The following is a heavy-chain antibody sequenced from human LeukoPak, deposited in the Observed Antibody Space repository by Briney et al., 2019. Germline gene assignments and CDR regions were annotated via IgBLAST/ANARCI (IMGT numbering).Heavy chain of an antibody. CDR2: INHSGST. D-gene: IGHD2-15*01. V-gene: IGHV4-34*01. CDR3: ARGAYDCSGGSCYSEY. J-gene: IGHJ4*02. CDR1: GGSFGGYY. Sequence: PSETLSLTCAVYGGSFGGYYWSWIRQPPGKGLEWIGEINHSGSTNYNPSLKSRVTISVDTSKNQFSLKLSSVTAADTAVYYCARGAYDCSGGSCYSEYWGQGTLVTVSS.